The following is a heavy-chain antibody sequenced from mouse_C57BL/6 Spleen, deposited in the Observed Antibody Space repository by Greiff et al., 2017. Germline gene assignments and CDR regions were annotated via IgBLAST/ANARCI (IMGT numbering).Heavy chain of an antibody. CDR3: ARDYDYDVRAMDY. CDR2: LYPGDGDT. V-gene: IGHV1-82*01. Sequence: QVQLQQSGPELVKPGASVKISCKASGYAFSSSWMNWVKQRPGKGLEWIGRLYPGDGDTNYNGKFKGKATLTADKSYSTAYMQLSSLTSEDSAVYFCARDYDYDVRAMDYWGQGTSVTVSS. D-gene: IGHD2-4*01. CDR1: GYAFSSSW. J-gene: IGHJ4*01.